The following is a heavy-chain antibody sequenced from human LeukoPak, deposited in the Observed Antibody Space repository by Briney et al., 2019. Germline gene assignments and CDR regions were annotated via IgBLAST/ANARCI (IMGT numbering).Heavy chain of an antibody. D-gene: IGHD2-2*01. CDR2: IGRGYDT. Sequence: PGGSLRLSCAASGFTFNTHAMTWVRQAPGKGLEWVSRIGRGYDTQYSDSVKGRFTISRDNSENTLFLQMNNVRAEDTAVYYCAKGALIPPPATRLFDFWGQGTLVTVSS. CDR1: GFTFNTHA. J-gene: IGHJ4*02. V-gene: IGHV3-23*01. CDR3: AKGALIPPPATRLFDF.